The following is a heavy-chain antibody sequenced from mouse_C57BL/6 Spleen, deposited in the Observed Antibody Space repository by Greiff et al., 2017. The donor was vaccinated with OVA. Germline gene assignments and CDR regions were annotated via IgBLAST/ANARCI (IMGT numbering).Heavy chain of an antibody. D-gene: IGHD2-3*01. CDR3: AIYDGYYALDY. CDR1: GYSITSGYY. CDR2: ISYDGSN. J-gene: IGHJ2*01. Sequence: EVQLVESGPGLVKPSQSLSLTCSVTGYSITSGYYWNWLRQFPGNKLEWMGYISYDGSNNYNPSLKNRISITRDTSKNQFFLKLNSVTTEDTATYYCAIYDGYYALDYWGQGTTLTVSS. V-gene: IGHV3-6*01.